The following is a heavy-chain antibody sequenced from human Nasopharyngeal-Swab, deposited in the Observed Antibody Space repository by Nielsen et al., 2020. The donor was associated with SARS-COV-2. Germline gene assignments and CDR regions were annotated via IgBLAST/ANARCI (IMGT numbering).Heavy chain of an antibody. J-gene: IGHJ3*02. Sequence: GESLKISCKGSGYSFHTHWIGWVRQMPGKGLEWMGIIFPGDHDTRYSPSLQGQVTISADKSSSTTYLQWSSLRASDTAMYYCARPRGYSGSSDAFDIWGQGTMVTVSS. CDR2: IFPGDHDT. D-gene: IGHD5-12*01. V-gene: IGHV5-51*01. CDR1: GYSFHTHW. CDR3: ARPRGYSGSSDAFDI.